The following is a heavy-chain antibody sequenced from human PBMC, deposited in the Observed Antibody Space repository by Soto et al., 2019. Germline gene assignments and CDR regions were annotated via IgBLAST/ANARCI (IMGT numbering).Heavy chain of an antibody. CDR1: GHSDTTNDFF. V-gene: IGHV4-30-4*08. Sequence: SETLSLTCTVSGHSDTTNDFFCSWLRQGQGRGLEWIAYIYHGGTTHYNPAFRSRVTMSVDTAKTQFSLNLASVTAADTAVYYCARGRPDFFEAGSALDYWGQGTPVTVSS. CDR2: IYHGGTT. D-gene: IGHD6-19*01. CDR3: ARGRPDFFEAGSALDY. J-gene: IGHJ4*02.